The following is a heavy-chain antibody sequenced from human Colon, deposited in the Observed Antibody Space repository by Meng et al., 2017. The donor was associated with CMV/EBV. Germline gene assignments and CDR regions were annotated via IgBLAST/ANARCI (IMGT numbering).Heavy chain of an antibody. CDR3: AKGNDFWSGYINY. CDR1: GFIFSDYY. CDR2: ISENGRTT. J-gene: IGHJ4*02. Sequence: GGSLRLSCAASGFIFSDYYMSWIRQAPGKGLEWVSYISENGRTTYYADSVKGRFTVSRDNAQKSLYLQMNSLRVEDTAVYYCAKGNDFWSGYINYWGQGTPVTVSS. D-gene: IGHD3-3*01. V-gene: IGHV3-11*01.